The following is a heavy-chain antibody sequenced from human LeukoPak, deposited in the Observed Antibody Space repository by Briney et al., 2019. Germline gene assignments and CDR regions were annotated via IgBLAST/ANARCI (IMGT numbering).Heavy chain of an antibody. V-gene: IGHV3-33*01. CDR1: GFTFSSYG. CDR3: ARDVTGYYYYGMDV. CDR2: IWYDGSNK. J-gene: IGHJ6*04. Sequence: PGRSLRLSCAASGFTFSSYGMHWVRQAPGKGLEWVAVIWYDGSNKYYADSVKGRFTISRDNSKNTLYLQMNSLRAEDTAVYYCARDVTGYYYYGMDVWGKGTTVTVFS.